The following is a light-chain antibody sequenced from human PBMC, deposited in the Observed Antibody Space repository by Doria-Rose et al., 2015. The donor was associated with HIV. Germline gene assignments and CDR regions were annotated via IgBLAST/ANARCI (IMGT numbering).Light chain of an antibody. CDR3: SSYASSSTLV. CDR1: SSDVGDYNY. J-gene: IGLJ2*01. V-gene: IGLV2-14*01. CDR2: DVS. Sequence: QPVLTQSASVSGSPGQSITISCTGTSSDVGDYNYVSWYQQHPGKAPKVMIYDVSKRPSGVSNRFSGSKSANTASLTISGLQAEDEADYYCSSYASSSTLVFGGGTQLTVL.